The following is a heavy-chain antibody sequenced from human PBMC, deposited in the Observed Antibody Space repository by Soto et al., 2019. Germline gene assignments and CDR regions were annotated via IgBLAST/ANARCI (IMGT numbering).Heavy chain of an antibody. V-gene: IGHV3-7*05. CDR1: GFTLSAYW. CDR2: INRDGSKK. J-gene: IGHJ3*02. Sequence: EVQLLESGGGLVQPGGSLRLSCAASGFTLSAYWMTWVRQAPGKGLEWVANINRDGSKKSYLDSVRGRFTISRDNVGNSLYLQMDSLRADDTALYYCARDVSPGSSSLYLDAFDIWGQGTMVTVSS. D-gene: IGHD6-13*01. CDR3: ARDVSPGSSSLYLDAFDI.